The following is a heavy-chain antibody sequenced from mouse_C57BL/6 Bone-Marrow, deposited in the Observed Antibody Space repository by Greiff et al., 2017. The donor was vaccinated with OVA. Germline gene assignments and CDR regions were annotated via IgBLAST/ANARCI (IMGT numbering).Heavy chain of an antibody. Sequence: QVQLKQPGAELVMPGASVKLSCKASGYTFTSYWMHWVKQRPGQGLEWIGEIDPSDSYTNYNQKFKGKSTLTVDKSSSTAYMQLSSLTSEDSAVYYCAGKNYGYDGGAWFAYWGQGTLVTVSA. V-gene: IGHV1-69*01. D-gene: IGHD2-2*01. CDR1: GYTFTSYW. J-gene: IGHJ3*01. CDR3: AGKNYGYDGGAWFAY. CDR2: IDPSDSYT.